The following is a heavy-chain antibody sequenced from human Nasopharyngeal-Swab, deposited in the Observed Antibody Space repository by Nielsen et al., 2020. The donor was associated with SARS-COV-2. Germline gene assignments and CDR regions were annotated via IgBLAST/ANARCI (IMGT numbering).Heavy chain of an antibody. CDR1: GFTFSSYA. J-gene: IGHJ6*02. D-gene: IGHD5-12*01. Sequence: ESLKISCAASGFTFSSYAISWVRQAPGKGLEWVSVISGSDYSTYYADSVKGRFTISRDNSKNTVSLQMNSLRAEDTAIYYCAKDRDSGDDSEEYYHYYGMDVWGQGAPVTVSS. CDR2: ISGSDYST. V-gene: IGHV3-23*01. CDR3: AKDRDSGDDSEEYYHYYGMDV.